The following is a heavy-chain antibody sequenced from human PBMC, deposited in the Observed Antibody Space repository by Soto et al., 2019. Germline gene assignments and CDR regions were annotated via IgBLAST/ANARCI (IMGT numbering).Heavy chain of an antibody. CDR1: GFTFSTYA. D-gene: IGHD2-2*01. CDR2: ISGSADAT. Sequence: EVQLLESGGGFVQTGGSLRLSCAASGFTFSTYAMSWVRQAPGKGLEWVSTISGSADATFYADSVKGRFAIFRDNSRTMFYLQMNSLRAEDTAVYYCAKGGDGYCSTTSCLFHFDYWGPGTLATVSS. V-gene: IGHV3-23*01. CDR3: AKGGDGYCSTTSCLFHFDY. J-gene: IGHJ4*02.